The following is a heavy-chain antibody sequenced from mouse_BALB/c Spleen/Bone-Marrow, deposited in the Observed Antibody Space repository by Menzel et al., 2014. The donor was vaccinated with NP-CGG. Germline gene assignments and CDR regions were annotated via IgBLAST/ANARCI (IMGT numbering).Heavy chain of an antibody. CDR3: TRGGNWDDFDY. CDR2: ISSGSSTI. J-gene: IGHJ2*01. Sequence: EVKLMASAGGLVQPGGSRKLSCAASGFTFSSFGMHWVRQAPEKGLEWVAYISSGSSTISYADTVKGRFTVSRDNPKNTLFLRMTSLRSEDTAMYYCTRGGNWDDFDYWGQGTTLTVSS. CDR1: GFTFSSFG. V-gene: IGHV5-17*02. D-gene: IGHD4-1*01.